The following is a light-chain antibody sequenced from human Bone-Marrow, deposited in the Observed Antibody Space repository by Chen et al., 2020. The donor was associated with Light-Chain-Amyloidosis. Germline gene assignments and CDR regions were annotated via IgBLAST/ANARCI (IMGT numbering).Light chain of an antibody. CDR1: DLPTKY. CDR3: QSADSSGTYEVI. CDR2: RDT. J-gene: IGLJ2*01. Sequence: SSALPQPPSVSVSPGHTARFTCFGDDLPTKYDYWYQPKPGQAPVLVIHRDTERPSGISERFSGSSSGTTATLTISGVQAEDEADYHCQSADSSGTYEVIFGGGTKLTVL. V-gene: IGLV3-25*03.